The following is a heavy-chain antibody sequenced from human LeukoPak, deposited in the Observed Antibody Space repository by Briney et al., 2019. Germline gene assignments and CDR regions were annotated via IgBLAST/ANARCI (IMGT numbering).Heavy chain of an antibody. V-gene: IGHV4-59*12. CDR2: IYYSGST. Sequence: SETLSLTCTVSGGSISSYYWSWIRQTPGKGLEWIGYIYYSGSTNYNPSLKSRVTISVDTSKNQFSLKLSSVTAADTAVYYCARGRSSWYGYYYYYYMDVWGKGTTVTVSS. D-gene: IGHD6-13*01. J-gene: IGHJ6*03. CDR1: GGSISSYY. CDR3: ARGRSSWYGYYYYYYMDV.